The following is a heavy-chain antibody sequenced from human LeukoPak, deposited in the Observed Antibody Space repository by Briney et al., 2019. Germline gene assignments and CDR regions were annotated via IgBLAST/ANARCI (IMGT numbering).Heavy chain of an antibody. J-gene: IGHJ5*02. Sequence: SETLSLTCTVSGSSISSYCWSWIRQPAGKGLEWIGRIYSSGSTNYSPSLKSRVTMSVDTSKNQFSLKLSSVTAADTAVYYCARSTVVTPTGNWFDPWGQGTLVTVSS. CDR3: ARSTVVTPTGNWFDP. CDR1: GSSISSYC. D-gene: IGHD4-23*01. V-gene: IGHV4-4*07. CDR2: IYSSGST.